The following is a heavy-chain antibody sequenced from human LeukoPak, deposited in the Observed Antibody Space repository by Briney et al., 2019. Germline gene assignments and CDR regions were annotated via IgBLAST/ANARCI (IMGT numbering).Heavy chain of an antibody. Sequence: RSSETLSLTCTVSGGSISSSSYYWGWIRQPPGKGLEWIGSIYYSGSTYYNPSLKSRVTISVDTSKNQFSLKLSSVTAADTAVYYCARGSDCSSTSCYPGDAFDIWGQGTMVTVSS. D-gene: IGHD2-2*01. V-gene: IGHV4-39*07. CDR3: ARGSDCSSTSCYPGDAFDI. J-gene: IGHJ3*02. CDR1: GGSISSSSYY. CDR2: IYYSGST.